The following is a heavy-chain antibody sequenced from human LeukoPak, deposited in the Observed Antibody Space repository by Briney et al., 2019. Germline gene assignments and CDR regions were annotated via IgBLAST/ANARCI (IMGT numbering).Heavy chain of an antibody. Sequence: SETLSLTCTVTGGSISSYYWSSIRQPAGKGLEWIGRIYTSGSTNYNPSLKSRVTMSVDTSKNQFSLKLSSVTAADTAVYYCARGPKGSGSYYKWFDPWGQGTLVTVSS. CDR1: GGSISSYY. V-gene: IGHV4-4*07. J-gene: IGHJ5*02. CDR2: IYTSGST. D-gene: IGHD3-10*01. CDR3: ARGPKGSGSYYKWFDP.